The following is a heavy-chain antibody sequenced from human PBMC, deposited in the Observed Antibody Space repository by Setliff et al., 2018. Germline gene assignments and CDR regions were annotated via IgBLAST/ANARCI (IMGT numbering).Heavy chain of an antibody. V-gene: IGHV1-18*01. CDR3: ARFGGSCSSSSCYASDL. D-gene: IGHD2-2*01. Sequence: QGLEWMGMIITNTGKTSYPKKFQGRVTMTTDTYTGTGYMELRSLTSDDTAVYFCARFGGSCSSSSCYASDLWGQGTMVTVSS. J-gene: IGHJ3*01. CDR2: IITNTGKT.